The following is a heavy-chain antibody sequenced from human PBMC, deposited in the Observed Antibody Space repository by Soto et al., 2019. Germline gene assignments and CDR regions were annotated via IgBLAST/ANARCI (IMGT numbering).Heavy chain of an antibody. CDR2: MNPNSGNT. Sequence: ASVKVSCKASGYTFTSYDINWVRQATGQGLEWMGWMNPNSGNTGYAQKFQGRVTMTRKTSISTAYMELSSLRSEDTAVYYCARGEGFGEFSNDAFDIWGQGTMVTVSS. J-gene: IGHJ3*02. D-gene: IGHD3-10*01. CDR3: ARGEGFGEFSNDAFDI. V-gene: IGHV1-8*01. CDR1: GYTFTSYD.